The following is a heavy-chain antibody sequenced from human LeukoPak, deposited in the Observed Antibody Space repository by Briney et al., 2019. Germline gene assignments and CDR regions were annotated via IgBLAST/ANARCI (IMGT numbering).Heavy chain of an antibody. J-gene: IGHJ4*02. D-gene: IGHD3-9*01. CDR1: GGSLTTNTFY. Sequence: PSETLSLTCTLSGGSLTTNTFYWGWIRQPPGKGLERIGTVYYTGIAHYNPSLKSRITISVDTSKNHFSLNLTSVTAADTAVYFCARHGILTDHSIRYWGQGLLVTVSS. CDR3: ARHGILTDHSIRY. CDR2: VYYTGIA. V-gene: IGHV4-39*01.